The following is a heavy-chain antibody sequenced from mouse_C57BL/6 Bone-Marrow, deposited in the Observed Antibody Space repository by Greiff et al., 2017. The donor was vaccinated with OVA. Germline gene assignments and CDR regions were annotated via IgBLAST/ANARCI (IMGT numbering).Heavy chain of an antibody. CDR2: ISSGSSTI. CDR1: GFTFSDYG. J-gene: IGHJ3*01. Sequence: EVQRVESGGGLVKPGGSLKLSCAASGFTFSDYGMHWVRQAPEKGLEWVAYISSGSSTIYYADTVKGRFPIFRVNAMNTLLLHMTSLKSEDTAMNYCARAALLFSFAYWGQGTLVTVSA. V-gene: IGHV5-17*01. D-gene: IGHD2-12*01. CDR3: ARAALLFSFAY.